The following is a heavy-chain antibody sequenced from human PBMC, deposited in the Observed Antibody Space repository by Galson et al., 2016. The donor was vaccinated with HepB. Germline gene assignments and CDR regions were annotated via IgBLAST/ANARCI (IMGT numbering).Heavy chain of an antibody. J-gene: IGHJ6*02. Sequence: SVKVSCKASGYTFTTYGINWVRQAPGQGLEWMGWISTYNGNTNYAQKLQGRVTMTTDTSTAPAYMELRSLRSEDTAVYYCAREQEVGYGMDVWGQGTTVTVSS. V-gene: IGHV1-18*01. CDR1: GYTFTTYG. CDR3: AREQEVGYGMDV. D-gene: IGHD1-26*01. CDR2: ISTYNGNT.